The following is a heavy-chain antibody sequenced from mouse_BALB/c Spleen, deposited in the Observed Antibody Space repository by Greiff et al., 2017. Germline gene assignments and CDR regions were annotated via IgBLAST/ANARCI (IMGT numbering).Heavy chain of an antibody. Sequence: EVMLVESGGGLVKPGGSLKLSCAASGFTFSDYYMYWVRQTPEKRLEWVATISDGGSYTYYPDSVKGRFTISRDNAKNNLYLQMSSLKSEDTAMYYCAREGYDGGDYWGQGTSVTVSS. J-gene: IGHJ4*01. D-gene: IGHD2-12*01. CDR2: ISDGGSYT. V-gene: IGHV5-4*02. CDR3: AREGYDGGDY. CDR1: GFTFSDYY.